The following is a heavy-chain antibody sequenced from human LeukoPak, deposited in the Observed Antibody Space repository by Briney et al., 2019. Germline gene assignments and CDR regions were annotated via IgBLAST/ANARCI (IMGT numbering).Heavy chain of an antibody. CDR1: GYSISSGYY. J-gene: IGHJ4*02. CDR3: ARGAAPVDFWSGYTPGYFDY. V-gene: IGHV4-38-2*02. CDR2: IYHSGST. Sequence: SETLSLTCTVSGYSISSGYYWGWIRQPPGKGLEWIGSIYHSGSTYYNPSLKSRVTISVDTSKNQFSLKLSSVTAADTAVYCCARGAAPVDFWSGYTPGYFDYWGQGTVVTVSS. D-gene: IGHD3-3*01.